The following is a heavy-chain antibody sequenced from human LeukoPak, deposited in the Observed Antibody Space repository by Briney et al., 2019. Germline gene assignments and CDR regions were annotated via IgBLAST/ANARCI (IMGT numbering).Heavy chain of an antibody. V-gene: IGHV4-59*01. CDR3: VRVSVVYGMDV. CDR1: GGSISSDY. CDR2: MYYTGST. Sequence: PSETLSLTYSVSGGSISSDYWAWIRQPPGKGLDWIGYMYYTGSTNYNPSLKSRVTISLATSKKQFSLKLSSVTAADTAVYYCVRVSVVYGMDVWGRGTTVTVSS. J-gene: IGHJ6*02.